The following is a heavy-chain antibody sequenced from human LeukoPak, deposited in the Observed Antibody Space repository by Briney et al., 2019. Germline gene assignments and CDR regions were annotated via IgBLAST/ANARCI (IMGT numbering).Heavy chain of an antibody. J-gene: IGHJ4*02. CDR1: GGAISSYY. CDR3: ARGAYVYDSSVYYPFDH. D-gene: IGHD3-22*01. V-gene: IGHV4-59*01. Sequence: SETLSLTCTVSGGAISSYYWSWIRQPPGKGLEWIGYIHYSGSTNYNPSLKSRVTISVDTSKNQFSLKVTSVTAADTAVYYCARGAYVYDSSVYYPFDHWGQGTLVTVSS. CDR2: IHYSGST.